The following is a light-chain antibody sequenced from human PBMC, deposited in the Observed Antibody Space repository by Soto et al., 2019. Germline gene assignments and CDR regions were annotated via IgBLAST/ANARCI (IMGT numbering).Light chain of an antibody. CDR2: GAS. J-gene: IGKJ2*01. CDR3: QQYGSSPGT. CDR1: QSVSFSY. Sequence: EIVLTQSPGTLSLSPGERATLSCWASQSVSFSYLAWYQQKPGQAPRLLIYGASSRAAGIPNRFSGSGSGTDFSLTISRLEPEDFAVYYCQQYGSSPGTFGHGTKLEIK. V-gene: IGKV3-20*01.